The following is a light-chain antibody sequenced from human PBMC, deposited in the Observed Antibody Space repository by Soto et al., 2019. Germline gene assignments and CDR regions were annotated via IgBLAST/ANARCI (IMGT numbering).Light chain of an antibody. CDR2: EVT. V-gene: IGLV2-8*01. Sequence: QCALTQAPSGSGSPGQSVTISCTGTSSDVGGYNFVSWYQQHPGKAPKLLIYEVTKRPSGVPDRFSGSKSGNTASLTVSGLQAEDEADYYCSSYAGSNSRYVFGTGTKLTVL. CDR1: SSDVGGYNF. J-gene: IGLJ1*01. CDR3: SSYAGSNSRYV.